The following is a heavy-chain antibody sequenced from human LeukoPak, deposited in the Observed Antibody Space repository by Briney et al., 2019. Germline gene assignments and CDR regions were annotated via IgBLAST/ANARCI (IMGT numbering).Heavy chain of an antibody. V-gene: IGHV1-2*02. D-gene: IGHD1-14*01. CDR2: INPNSGGT. CDR3: ATIPRGGPPYYYYMDV. CDR1: GYTFTGYY. Sequence: ASVKVSCKASGYTFTGYYMHWVRQAPGQGLEWMGWINPNSGGTNYAQKFQGRVTMTRDTSISTAYMELSRLRSDDTAVYYCATIPRGGPPYYYYMDVWGKGTTVTVSS. J-gene: IGHJ6*03.